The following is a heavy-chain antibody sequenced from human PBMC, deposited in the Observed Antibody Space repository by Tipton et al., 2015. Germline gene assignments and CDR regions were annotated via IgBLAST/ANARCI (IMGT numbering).Heavy chain of an antibody. V-gene: IGHV4-61*01. CDR2: IYYSGST. CDR3: ARAQTNFYDSSGFDWKFDL. D-gene: IGHD3-22*01. J-gene: IGHJ2*01. CDR1: GGSVSRGNYY. Sequence: TLSLTCTVSGGSVSRGNYYWSWIRQPPGKGLEWIGYIYYSGSTSYNPSLTSRVTISVDTSKNQLSLQLRSVTPADTAVYYCARAQTNFYDSSGFDWKFDLWGRGALVTVSP.